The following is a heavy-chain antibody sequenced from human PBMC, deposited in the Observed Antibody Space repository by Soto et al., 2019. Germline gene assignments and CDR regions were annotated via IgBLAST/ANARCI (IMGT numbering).Heavy chain of an antibody. CDR1: GFTFSNYW. CDR3: TRGRYCTDASCYNSRFDP. Sequence: GSLRLSCAASGFTFSNYWMHWVRQVPGKGLEWVSYITSDGSNTRYADSVKGRFTISRDNAKNTVLLQANSLRAEDTAVYYCTRGRYCTDASCYNSRFDPWGQGTLVTV. J-gene: IGHJ5*02. V-gene: IGHV3-74*01. CDR2: ITSDGSNT. D-gene: IGHD2-15*01.